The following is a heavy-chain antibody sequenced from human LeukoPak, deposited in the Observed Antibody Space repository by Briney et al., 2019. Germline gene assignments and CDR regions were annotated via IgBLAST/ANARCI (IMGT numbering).Heavy chain of an antibody. CDR2: IYYSGST. Sequence: DPSETLSLTCAVSGGSISSGDYYWSWIRQPPGKGLEWIGYIYYSGSTYYNPSLKSRVTISADTSKNQFSLKLSSVTAADTAVYYCARDSLEYSSSPCWGQGTLVTVSS. CDR1: GGSISSGDYY. CDR3: ARDSLEYSSSPC. V-gene: IGHV4-30-4*08. J-gene: IGHJ4*02. D-gene: IGHD6-6*01.